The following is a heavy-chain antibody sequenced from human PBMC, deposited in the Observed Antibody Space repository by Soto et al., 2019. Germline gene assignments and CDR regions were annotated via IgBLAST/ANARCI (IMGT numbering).Heavy chain of an antibody. D-gene: IGHD3-10*01. J-gene: IGHJ6*02. CDR1: GYTFTIYG. CDR3: ARDYYGSGAPDHYGLDV. V-gene: IGHV1-18*01. Sequence: ASVKVYCKTSGYTFTIYGVSWVRQAPGQGLEWLGWISTYTGTTDYAQNLQGRLTMTTDTSTTTAYMELRSLRSDDTAVYYCARDYYGSGAPDHYGLDVWGQGTTVTVSS. CDR2: ISTYTGTT.